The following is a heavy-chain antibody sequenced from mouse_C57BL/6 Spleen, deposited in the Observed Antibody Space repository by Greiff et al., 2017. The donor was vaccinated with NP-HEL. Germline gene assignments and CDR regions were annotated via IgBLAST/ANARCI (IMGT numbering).Heavy chain of an antibody. D-gene: IGHD4-1*01. Sequence: EVQLVESGGGIVKPGGSLKLSCAASGFTFSSYAMSWVRQTPEKRLEWVATISDGGSYTYYPDNVKGRFTISRDNAKNNLYLQMSHLKSEDTAMYYCARGGWDGGFAYWGQGTLVTVSA. CDR2: ISDGGSYT. V-gene: IGHV5-4*01. CDR3: ARGGWDGGFAY. J-gene: IGHJ3*01. CDR1: GFTFSSYA.